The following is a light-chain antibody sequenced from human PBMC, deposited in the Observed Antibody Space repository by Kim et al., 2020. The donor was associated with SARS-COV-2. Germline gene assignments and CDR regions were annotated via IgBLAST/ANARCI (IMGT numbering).Light chain of an antibody. Sequence: LSPCERATLSCRASQCVSISYLAWYQQKPGQEPRLLIFGAFNSASGIPDRFSGTWSGTYFTLTISRLEPEDFSVYYCQQYGNSLYTFGQGTKLEI. J-gene: IGKJ2*01. V-gene: IGKV3-20*01. CDR3: QQYGNSLYT. CDR2: GAF. CDR1: QCVSISY.